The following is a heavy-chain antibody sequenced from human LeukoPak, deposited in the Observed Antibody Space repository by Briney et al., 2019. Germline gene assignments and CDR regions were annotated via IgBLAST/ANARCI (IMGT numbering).Heavy chain of an antibody. J-gene: IGHJ5*02. Sequence: SETLSLTCAVYGGSFSGYYWNWIRQPPGKGLEWIGEINHSGSSNYNPSLKSRIITSVDTSKNQFSLKLSSVTAADTAIYYCARGDFWSGFRRGWFDPCGQGTLVTVSS. CDR2: INHSGSS. CDR3: ARGDFWSGFRRGWFDP. CDR1: GGSFSGYY. D-gene: IGHD3-3*01. V-gene: IGHV4-34*01.